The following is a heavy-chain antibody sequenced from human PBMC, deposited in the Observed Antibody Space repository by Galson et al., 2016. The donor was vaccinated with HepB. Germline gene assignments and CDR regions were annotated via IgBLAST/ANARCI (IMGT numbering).Heavy chain of an antibody. J-gene: IGHJ3*02. Sequence: SLKVSCTASGCTFTSYGISWVRQAPGQGLEWMGSISVFNSYTNYAQNLQGRVTMTSDRSTSTAYMELRSLRSDDTAVYYCVIERRRWELLEPFDIWGQGTLVTVSS. V-gene: IGHV1-18*01. CDR2: ISVFNSYT. CDR3: VIERRRWELLEPFDI. CDR1: GCTFTSYG. D-gene: IGHD1-14*01.